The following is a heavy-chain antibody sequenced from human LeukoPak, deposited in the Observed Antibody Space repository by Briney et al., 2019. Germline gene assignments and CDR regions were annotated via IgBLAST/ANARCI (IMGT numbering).Heavy chain of an antibody. CDR3: ARRYGGSYGFDY. D-gene: IGHD1-26*01. CDR2: INAYNGNT. CDR1: GDTFTSYG. J-gene: IGHJ4*02. Sequence: ASVKVSCKASGDTFTSYGISWVRQAPGQGLEWMGWINAYNGNTNYAQKLQGRVTITTDTSTSTAYMELRSLRSDDPAVYYCARRYGGSYGFDYWGQGTLVTVSS. V-gene: IGHV1-18*01.